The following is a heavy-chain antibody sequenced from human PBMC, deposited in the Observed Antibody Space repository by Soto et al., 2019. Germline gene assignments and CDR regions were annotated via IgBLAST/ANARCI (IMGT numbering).Heavy chain of an antibody. V-gene: IGHV3-33*01. CDR1: GFTFSSYG. CDR2: IWYDGSNK. CDR3: ARVGSSLAAQIYYYYYGMDV. J-gene: IGHJ6*02. D-gene: IGHD6-6*01. Sequence: PGGSLRLSCAASGFTFSSYGMHWVRQAPGKGLGWVAVIWYDGSNKYYADSVKGRFTISRDNSKNTLYLQMNSLRAEDTAVYYCARVGSSLAAQIYYYYYGMDVWGQGTTVTVSS.